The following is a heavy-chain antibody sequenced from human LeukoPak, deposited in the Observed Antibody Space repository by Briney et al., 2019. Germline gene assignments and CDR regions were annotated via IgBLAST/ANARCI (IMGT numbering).Heavy chain of an antibody. CDR3: ARARGGYDFDY. J-gene: IGHJ4*02. Sequence: TRGSLRLSCAASRFTFSSYWMSWVRQAPGKGLEWVANIKQDGSEKYYVDSVKGRFTISRDNAKNSLYLQLYSLRAEDTAVYYCARARGGYDFDYWGQGTLVTVSS. D-gene: IGHD5-12*01. CDR2: IKQDGSEK. CDR1: RFTFSSYW. V-gene: IGHV3-7*03.